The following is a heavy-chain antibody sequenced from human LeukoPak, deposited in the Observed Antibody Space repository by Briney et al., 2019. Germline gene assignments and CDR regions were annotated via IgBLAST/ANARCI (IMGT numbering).Heavy chain of an antibody. J-gene: IGHJ4*02. CDR3: ARVVLTTVELRFDY. Sequence: GSLRLSCAASGFTFSSYEMNWVRQAPGKGLEWIGYIYYSGSTDYNPSLKSRVTISVDTSKNQFSLKLSSVTAADTAVYYCARVVLTTVELRFDYWGQGSQVTVSS. CDR2: IYYSGST. V-gene: IGHV4-59*12. CDR1: GFTFSSYE. D-gene: IGHD4-11*01.